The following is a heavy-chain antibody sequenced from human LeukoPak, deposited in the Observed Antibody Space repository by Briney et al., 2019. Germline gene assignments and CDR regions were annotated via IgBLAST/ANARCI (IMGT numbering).Heavy chain of an antibody. V-gene: IGHV3-48*02. J-gene: IGHJ5*02. CDR2: ISSSSSTI. CDR1: GFTFSNAW. CDR3: AREVVGGGPEEPNWFDP. Sequence: PGGSLRLSCAASGFTFSNAWMSWVRQAPGKGLEWVSYISSSSSTIYYADSVKGRFTISRDNAKNSLYLQMNSLRDEDTAVYYCAREVVGGGPEEPNWFDPWGQGTLVTVSS. D-gene: IGHD3-10*01.